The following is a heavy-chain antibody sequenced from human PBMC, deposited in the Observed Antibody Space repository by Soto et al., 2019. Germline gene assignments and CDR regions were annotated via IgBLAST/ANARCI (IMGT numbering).Heavy chain of an antibody. CDR1: GYTFTSYY. J-gene: IGHJ6*02. D-gene: IGHD3-22*01. CDR3: AREGSSHYYDSSLPPGMDV. V-gene: IGHV1-46*03. CDR2: INPSGGST. Sequence: GASVKVSCKASGYTFTSYYMHWVRQAPGQGLEWMGIINPSGGSTSYAQKFQGRVTMTRDTSTSTVYMELSSLRSEDTAVYYCAREGSSHYYDSSLPPGMDVWGQGTTVTVSS.